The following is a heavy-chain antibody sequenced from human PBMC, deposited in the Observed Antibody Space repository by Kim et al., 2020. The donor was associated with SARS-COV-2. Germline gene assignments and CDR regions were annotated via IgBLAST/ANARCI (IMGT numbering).Heavy chain of an antibody. V-gene: IGHV4-31*03. J-gene: IGHJ4*02. CDR3: ARDFYDSSGYYYGGFDY. CDR1: GGSISSGGYY. CDR2: IYYSGST. Sequence: SETLSLTCTVSGGSISSGGYYWSWIRQHPGKGLEWIGYIYYSGSTYYNPSHKSRVTISVDTSKNQFSLKLSSVTAADTAVYYCARDFYDSSGYYYGGFDYWGQGTLVTVSS. D-gene: IGHD3-22*01.